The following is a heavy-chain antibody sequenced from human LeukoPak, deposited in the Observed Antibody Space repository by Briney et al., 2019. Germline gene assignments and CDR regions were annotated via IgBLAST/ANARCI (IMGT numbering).Heavy chain of an antibody. V-gene: IGHV3-7*01. CDR1: GFTFRNYW. Sequence: GGSLRLSCAASGFTFRNYWMSWVRQAPGRGLDWVATIKQDGILKHYVDSVKGRFTIPRDNAANSLYLQMDSLRVEDTAVYYCARLGGETTRFDLWGQGALVTVSS. J-gene: IGHJ5*02. D-gene: IGHD3-16*01. CDR3: ARLGGETTRFDL. CDR2: IKQDGILK.